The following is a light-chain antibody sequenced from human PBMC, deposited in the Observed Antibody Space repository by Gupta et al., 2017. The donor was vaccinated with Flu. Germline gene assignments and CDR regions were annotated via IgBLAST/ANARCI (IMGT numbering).Light chain of an antibody. CDR3: YSTDRSGDSWV. CDR2: EDN. CDR1: ELPKKY. Sequence: YKLTQPTSVSVSPGQTARITCFGDELPKKYVYWYQQQSGQAPMLVIYEDNKRPSGLPERVSGSTSGTMATLTITGAQADDEGDYYCYSTDRSGDSWVFGGGTKLTV. V-gene: IGLV3-10*01. J-gene: IGLJ3*02.